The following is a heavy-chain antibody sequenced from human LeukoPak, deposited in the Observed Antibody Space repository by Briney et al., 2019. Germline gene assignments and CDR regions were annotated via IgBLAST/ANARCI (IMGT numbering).Heavy chain of an antibody. D-gene: IGHD1-26*01. V-gene: IGHV3-74*01. CDR1: GFTFRDYW. CDR3: ARGVYSASHGPP. CDR2: IDIDGSGT. J-gene: IGHJ5*02. Sequence: GESLRLSCTASGFTFRDYWMHWVRQAPGKGLVWVSHIDIDGSGTTYADSVKGRFTISRDNAKNTLSLQMNSLRGEDTAVYYCARGVYSASHGPPWGQGTLVTVSS.